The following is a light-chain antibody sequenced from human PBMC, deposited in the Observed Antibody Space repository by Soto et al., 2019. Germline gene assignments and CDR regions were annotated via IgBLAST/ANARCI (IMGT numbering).Light chain of an antibody. Sequence: EIVLTQSPATLSLSPGERATLSCRASQSVSTYLAWYQQKPGQAPRLLIYDASNRATGIPARFSGSGSGTDFTLTISSREPEDFAVYYCQHRSNWPLNFGGGTKVEIK. V-gene: IGKV3-11*01. CDR3: QHRSNWPLN. CDR1: QSVSTY. J-gene: IGKJ4*01. CDR2: DAS.